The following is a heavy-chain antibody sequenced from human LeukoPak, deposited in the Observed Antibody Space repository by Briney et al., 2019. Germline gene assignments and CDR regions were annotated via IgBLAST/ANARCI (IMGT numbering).Heavy chain of an antibody. D-gene: IGHD2-2*01. CDR2: ISGSGGST. Sequence: GRSLRLSCAASGFTFSSYAMHWVRQAPGKGLEWVSAISGSGGSTYYADSVKGRFTISRDNSKNTLYLQMNSLRAEDTAVYYCASQTWNQLLWAFDIWGQGTMVTVSS. CDR1: GFTFSSYA. CDR3: ASQTWNQLLWAFDI. V-gene: IGHV3-23*01. J-gene: IGHJ3*02.